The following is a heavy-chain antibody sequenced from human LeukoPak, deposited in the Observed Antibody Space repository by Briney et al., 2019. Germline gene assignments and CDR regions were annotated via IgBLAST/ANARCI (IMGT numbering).Heavy chain of an antibody. CDR2: TSYNGDT. D-gene: IGHD6-19*01. CDR1: GYTFSNCG. J-gene: IGHJ4*02. Sequence: ASVKVSCKASGYTFSNCGISWVRQAPGLGLEWMGWTSYNGDTNYAQKFQDSVTMTTDTSTTTAYMELRSLESDDTAVYYCARHSGSGWQALGYWGQGTLVTVSS. V-gene: IGHV1-18*04. CDR3: ARHSGSGWQALGY.